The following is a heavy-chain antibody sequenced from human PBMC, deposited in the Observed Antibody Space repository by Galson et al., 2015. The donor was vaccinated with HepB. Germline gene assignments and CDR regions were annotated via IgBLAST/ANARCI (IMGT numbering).Heavy chain of an antibody. V-gene: IGHV7-4-1*02. Sequence: SVKVSCKASGYTSTSYAMNWVRQAPGQGLEWMGWINTNTGNPTYAQGFTGRFVFSLDTSVSTAYLQISSLKAEDTAVYYCARDEAGASRAGGGCDYWGQGTLVTVSS. D-gene: IGHD6-19*01. CDR3: ARDEAGASRAGGGCDY. CDR1: GYTSTSYA. CDR2: INTNTGNP. J-gene: IGHJ4*02.